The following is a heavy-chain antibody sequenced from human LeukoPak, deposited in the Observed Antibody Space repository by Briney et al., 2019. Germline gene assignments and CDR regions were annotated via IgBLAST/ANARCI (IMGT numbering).Heavy chain of an antibody. J-gene: IGHJ6*02. CDR1: GGSFSGYY. D-gene: IGHD3-3*01. V-gene: IGHV4-34*01. CDR2: INHSGST. Sequence: PSETLSLTCAVYGGSFSGYYWSWIRQPPGKGLEWIGEINHSGSTNYNPSLKSRVTISVDTSKNQFSLKLSSVTAADTAMYYCARGQQAFTIFGVVPQYGMDVWGQGTTVTVSS. CDR3: ARGQQAFTIFGVVPQYGMDV.